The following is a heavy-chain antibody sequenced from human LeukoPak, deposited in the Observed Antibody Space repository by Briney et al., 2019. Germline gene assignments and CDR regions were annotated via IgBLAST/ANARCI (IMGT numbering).Heavy chain of an antibody. J-gene: IGHJ6*02. Sequence: ASVTVSCTVSGYTLTELSMHWVRQAPGKGLEWMGGFDPEDGETIYAQKFQGRVTMTEDTSTDTAYMELSSLRSEDTAVYYCATFPFIVVVPATGDYGMDVWGQGTTVTVSS. CDR1: GYTLTELS. V-gene: IGHV1-24*01. CDR3: ATFPFIVVVPATGDYGMDV. CDR2: FDPEDGET. D-gene: IGHD2-2*01.